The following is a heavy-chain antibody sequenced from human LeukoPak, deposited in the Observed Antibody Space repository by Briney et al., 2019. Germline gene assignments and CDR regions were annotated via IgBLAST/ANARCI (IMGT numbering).Heavy chain of an antibody. V-gene: IGHV4-38-2*01. Sequence: NPSETLSLTCAVSGYSISSGYYWGWIRQPPGKGPEWIGSIYHSGSTYYNPSLKSRVTISVDTSKNQFSLKLSSVTAADTAVYYCARPRNFGNEPFDIWGQGTMVTVSS. CDR2: IYHSGST. J-gene: IGHJ3*02. D-gene: IGHD4-23*01. CDR1: GYSISSGYY. CDR3: ARPRNFGNEPFDI.